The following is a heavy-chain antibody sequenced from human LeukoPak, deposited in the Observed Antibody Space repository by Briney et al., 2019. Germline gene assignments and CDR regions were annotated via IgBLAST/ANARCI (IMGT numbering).Heavy chain of an antibody. J-gene: IGHJ3*02. D-gene: IGHD5-12*01. CDR2: INHSGST. Sequence: GSLRLSCAASGFTVSSTYMSWVRQPPGQGLEWIGEINHSGSTKYNPSLKSRVTISVDTSTKQFFLRLTSVTAADTAVYYCACHVVRYSAYDREEDPFDIWGQGTMVTVSS. CDR1: GFTVSSTY. V-gene: IGHV4-34*08. CDR3: ACHVVRYSAYDREEDPFDI.